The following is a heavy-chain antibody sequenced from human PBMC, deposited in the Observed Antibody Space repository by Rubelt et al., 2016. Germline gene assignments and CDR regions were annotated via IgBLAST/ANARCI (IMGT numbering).Heavy chain of an antibody. Sequence: QVQLVQSGAEVKKPGASVKVSCKASGYTFTSYGISWVRQAPGQGLEWMGWISAYNGNTNYAQKFQGIVTRTTATSTSTGYMELRSLRSDDTAVYYCARDVGGNSVLYYFDYWGQGTLVTVSS. CDR2: ISAYNGNT. J-gene: IGHJ4*02. V-gene: IGHV1-18*01. CDR1: GYTFTSYG. D-gene: IGHD4-23*01. CDR3: ARDVGGNSVLYYFDY.